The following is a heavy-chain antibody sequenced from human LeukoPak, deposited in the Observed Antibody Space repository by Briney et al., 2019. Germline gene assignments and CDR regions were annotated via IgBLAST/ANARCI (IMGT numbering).Heavy chain of an antibody. CDR3: AXXXXXGWYVGYYYFDY. CDR2: IYYSGGT. D-gene: IGHD6-19*01. CDR1: GGSISSYY. J-gene: IGHJ4*02. Sequence: SETLSLTCTLSGGSISSYYWSWLRQPPGKGLEWIGYIYYSGGTNYNPSLTSRVTISVDTSKNQFSLTLSSVTAADTPVYYCAXXXXXGWYVGYYYFDYWGQGTLVTVSS. V-gene: IGHV4-59*12.